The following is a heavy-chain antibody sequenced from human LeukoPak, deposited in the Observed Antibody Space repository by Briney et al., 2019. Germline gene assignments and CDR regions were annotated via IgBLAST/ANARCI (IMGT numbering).Heavy chain of an antibody. CDR3: ARQSGYGMDA. Sequence: GGSLRLSCAASGFTFNYYWMHWVRQAPGKGLAWVSRITSDGSSTTYADSVRGRFTISRDNAKNTLYLQMNSLRAEDTAVYYCARQSGYGMDAWGQGTTVTVSS. CDR1: GFTFNYYW. CDR2: ITSDGSST. J-gene: IGHJ6*02. V-gene: IGHV3-74*01.